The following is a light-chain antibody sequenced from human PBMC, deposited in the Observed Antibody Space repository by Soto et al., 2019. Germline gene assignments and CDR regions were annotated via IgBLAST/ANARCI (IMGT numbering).Light chain of an antibody. CDR3: HHYDNSPPYP. Sequence: EIVLTQSPGTLSSSPGDRAILSCRASQSINNRCFAWYQQMPGRAPSLLIPGGYRRAAGIPDRYGGSGSGTDFTLTINSLEPEDFAVYYCHHYDNSPPYPFGPGTTVDI. V-gene: IGKV3-20*01. CDR1: QSINNRC. CDR2: GGY. J-gene: IGKJ3*01.